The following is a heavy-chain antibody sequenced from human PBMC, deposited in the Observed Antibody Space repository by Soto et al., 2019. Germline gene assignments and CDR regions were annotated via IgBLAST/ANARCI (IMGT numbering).Heavy chain of an antibody. D-gene: IGHD2-2*01. CDR1: GDSVPSNSAA. CDR3: AMSNCSSTSCYVGRDYYYYYMDV. Sequence: SQTLSLTCAISGDSVPSNSAAWNWIRQSPSRGLEWLGRTYYRSKLYNDYAVSVKSRITINPDTSKNQFSLQLNSVTPEDTAVYYCAMSNCSSTSCYVGRDYYYYYMDVWGKGTTVTVSS. J-gene: IGHJ6*03. CDR2: TYYRSKLYN. V-gene: IGHV6-1*01.